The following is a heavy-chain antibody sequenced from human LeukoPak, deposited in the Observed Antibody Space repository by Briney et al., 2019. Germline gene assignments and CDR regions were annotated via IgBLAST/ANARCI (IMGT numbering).Heavy chain of an antibody. J-gene: IGHJ4*02. D-gene: IGHD6-19*01. CDR3: AELEDDLLAGTDY. V-gene: IGHV3-30*02. Sequence: GGSLRLSCAASGFTFSSYGMHWVRQAPGKGLEWVAFIRYDGSNKYYADSVKGRFTISRDNSKNTLYLQMNSLRAEDTAVYYCAELEDDLLAGTDYWGQGTLVTVSS. CDR2: IRYDGSNK. CDR1: GFTFSSYG.